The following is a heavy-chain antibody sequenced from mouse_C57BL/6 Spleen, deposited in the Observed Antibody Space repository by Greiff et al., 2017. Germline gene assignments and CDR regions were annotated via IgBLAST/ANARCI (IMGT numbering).Heavy chain of an antibody. D-gene: IGHD1-1*01. J-gene: IGHJ3*01. CDR1: GYTFTGYW. CDR3: ARVGITTVVPRGFAY. CDR2: ILPGSGST. Sequence: QVQLQQSGAELMKPGASVKLSCKATGYTFTGYWIEWVKQRPGHGLEWIGEILPGSGSTNYNEKFKGKATFTADTSSNTSYMQLSSLTTEDSSIYYCARVGITTVVPRGFAYWGQGTLVTVSA. V-gene: IGHV1-9*01.